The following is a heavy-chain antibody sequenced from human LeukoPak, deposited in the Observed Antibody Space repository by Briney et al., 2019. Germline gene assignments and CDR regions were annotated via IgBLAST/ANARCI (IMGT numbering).Heavy chain of an antibody. J-gene: IGHJ4*02. CDR1: GFNFDDYA. CDR2: ISWNSRII. CDR3: VRLTGAAPGTYYFDY. D-gene: IGHD3-10*01. Sequence: PGGSLRLSCAASGFNFDDYAMYWVRHAPGKGLEWVSGISWNSRIIDYADSVKGRFTISRDNAKRSLYLQMDSLRTEDTAFYYCVRLTGAAPGTYYFDYWGQGTLVTVSS. V-gene: IGHV3-9*01.